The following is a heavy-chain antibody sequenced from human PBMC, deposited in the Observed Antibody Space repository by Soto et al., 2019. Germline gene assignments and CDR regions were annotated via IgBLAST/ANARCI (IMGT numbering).Heavy chain of an antibody. Sequence: SETLSLTXTVSGDSISSYYWGWIRQPPGKGLEWIGYIHYSGSTNYNPSLKSRVTISVDTPKNQFSLKVNSMTAADTAVYYCARGGLAARKGRWFDPWGQGTLVTVSS. D-gene: IGHD6-6*01. CDR2: IHYSGST. CDR3: ARGGLAARKGRWFDP. V-gene: IGHV4-59*01. J-gene: IGHJ5*02. CDR1: GDSISSYY.